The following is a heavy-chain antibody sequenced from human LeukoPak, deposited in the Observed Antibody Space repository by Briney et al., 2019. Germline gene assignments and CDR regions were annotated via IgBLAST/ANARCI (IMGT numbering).Heavy chain of an antibody. D-gene: IGHD3-3*01. CDR2: ISASGRGT. CDR1: GFNFSSFV. J-gene: IGHJ4*02. CDR3: AKKSPIFGVVIPLFDY. V-gene: IGHV3-23*01. Sequence: GGPLRLSWAGSGFNFSSFVMTWVRQAPGKGLEWVSSISASGRGTYYADSVKGRFTISRDNSKNTLYLQVNSLRAEDTAVYHCAKKSPIFGVVIPLFDYWGQGTLVSVSS.